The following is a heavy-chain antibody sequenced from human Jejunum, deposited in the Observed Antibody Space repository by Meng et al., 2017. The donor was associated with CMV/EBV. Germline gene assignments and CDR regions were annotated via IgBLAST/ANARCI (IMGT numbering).Heavy chain of an antibody. V-gene: IGHV3-30*02. CDR2: LRFDGSQE. Sequence: QVQLVEAGGCVVQPGGSLRLFFAASGFTFSKYGMHWVRQISGKGLEWVAFLRFDGSQEFFADSVKGRFTISRDISKSSLYLQMTSLRDEDTAVYYCARDFMWGFDYWGQGTLVTVSS. CDR3: ARDFMWGFDY. J-gene: IGHJ4*02. CDR1: GFTFSKYG. D-gene: IGHD7-27*01.